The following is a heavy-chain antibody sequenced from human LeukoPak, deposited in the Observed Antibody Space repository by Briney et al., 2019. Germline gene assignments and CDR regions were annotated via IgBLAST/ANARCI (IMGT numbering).Heavy chain of an antibody. CDR3: ANSGIAAADCFDY. Sequence: AGGSLRLSCAASGFTFSSYGMHWVRQAPGKGLEWVAVISYDGSNKYYADSVKGRFTISRDNSKNTLYLQMNSLRAEDTAVYYCANSGIAAADCFDYWGQGTLVTVSS. CDR2: ISYDGSNK. J-gene: IGHJ4*02. D-gene: IGHD6-13*01. CDR1: GFTFSSYG. V-gene: IGHV3-30*18.